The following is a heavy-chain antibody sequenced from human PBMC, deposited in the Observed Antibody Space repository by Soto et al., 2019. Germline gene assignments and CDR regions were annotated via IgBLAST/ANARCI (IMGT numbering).Heavy chain of an antibody. J-gene: IGHJ6*02. D-gene: IGHD2-8*01. CDR1: GFTFSSYS. CDR2: ISSSSSTI. CDR3: ARDGDRNPGYCTNGVCPHYYYYGMDV. V-gene: IGHV3-48*02. Sequence: GGSLRLSCAASGFTFSSYSMNWVRQAPGKGLEWVSYISSSSSTIYYADSVKGRFTISRDNAKNSLYLQMNSLRDEDTAVYYCARDGDRNPGYCTNGVCPHYYYYGMDVWGQGTTVTVSS.